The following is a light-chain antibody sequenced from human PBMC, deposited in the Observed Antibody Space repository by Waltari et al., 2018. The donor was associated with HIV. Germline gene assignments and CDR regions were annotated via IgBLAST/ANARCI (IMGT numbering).Light chain of an antibody. V-gene: IGLV1-47*01. CDR2: GNN. CDR3: AAWDDTLSGRV. Sequence: QSVLTQSPSASGTPGQRVIISCSGSSPNIGSNFVYWYQLRPGRAPKRGIFGNNERPSGAPDRFSASKSGTSASLAISGLRAEDEGHYYCAAWDDTLSGRVFGGGTKLTVL. CDR1: SPNIGSNF. J-gene: IGLJ3*02.